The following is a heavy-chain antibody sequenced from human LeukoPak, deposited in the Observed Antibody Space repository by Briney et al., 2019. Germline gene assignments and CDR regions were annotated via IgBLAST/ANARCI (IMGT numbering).Heavy chain of an antibody. CDR3: ARADLYDSSGY. CDR1: GYTFTSYG. V-gene: IGHV1-18*01. D-gene: IGHD3-22*01. J-gene: IGHJ4*02. CDR2: ISAYNGNT. Sequence: GASVKXSCKASGYTFTSYGISWVRQAPXQGLEWMGWISAYNGNTNYAQKLQGRVTMTTDTSTSTAYMELRSLRSDDTAVYYCARADLYDSSGYWGQGTLVTVSS.